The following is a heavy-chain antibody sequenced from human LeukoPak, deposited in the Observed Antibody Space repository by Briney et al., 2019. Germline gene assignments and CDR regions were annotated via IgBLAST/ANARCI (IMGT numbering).Heavy chain of an antibody. D-gene: IGHD6-19*01. CDR1: GFTFSSYA. V-gene: IGHV3-30*04. CDR2: ISYDGSNK. Sequence: GGSLRLSCAASGFTFSSYAMHWVRQAPGKGLEWVAVISYDGSNKYYADSVKGRFTISRDNSKNTLYLQMNSLRAEDTAVYYCARSPTGSGWYYFDYWGQGTLVTVSS. J-gene: IGHJ4*02. CDR3: ARSPTGSGWYYFDY.